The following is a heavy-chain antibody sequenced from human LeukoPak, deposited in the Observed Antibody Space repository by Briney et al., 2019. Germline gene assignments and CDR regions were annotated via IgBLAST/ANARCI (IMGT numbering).Heavy chain of an antibody. D-gene: IGHD2-2*01. V-gene: IGHV3-66*01. Sequence: GGSLRLSCAASGFTFSSYSMNWVRQAPGKGVEGGSVIYSGGSTYYSDSVKGRFTISRDNCKNTLYLQMNSLRAEDTAVYYCARIRVPAAMEWFDPWGQGTLVTVSS. J-gene: IGHJ5*02. CDR3: ARIRVPAAMEWFDP. CDR1: GFTFSSYS. CDR2: IYSGGST.